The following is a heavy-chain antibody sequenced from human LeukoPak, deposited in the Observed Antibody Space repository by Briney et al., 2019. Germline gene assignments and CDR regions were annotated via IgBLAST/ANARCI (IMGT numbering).Heavy chain of an antibody. CDR2: ISAYNGNT. D-gene: IGHD3-22*01. J-gene: IGHJ3*02. CDR3: ARWDYYDSRTFDI. V-gene: IGHV1-18*01. Sequence: ASVKVSCKASGYTFTSYGISWVRQAPGQGLEWMGWISAYNGNTNYAQKLQGRVPLTTDTSTSTAYMELRSLRSDDTAVYYCARWDYYDSRTFDIWGQGTMVTVS. CDR1: GYTFTSYG.